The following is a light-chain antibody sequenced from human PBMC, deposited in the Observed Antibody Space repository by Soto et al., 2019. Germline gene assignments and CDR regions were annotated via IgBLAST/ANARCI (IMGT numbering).Light chain of an antibody. Sequence: QSVLTQPPSASGTPGQRVTISCSGRNSNIGTNTVAWYQQFPGTAPKLLIYNNSQRPSGVPDRFSGSKCGTSASLAISGLQSEDEADYYCAAWDDSLNGVLIGGGTKLTVL. V-gene: IGLV1-44*01. CDR3: AAWDDSLNGVL. CDR2: NNS. J-gene: IGLJ2*01. CDR1: NSNIGTNT.